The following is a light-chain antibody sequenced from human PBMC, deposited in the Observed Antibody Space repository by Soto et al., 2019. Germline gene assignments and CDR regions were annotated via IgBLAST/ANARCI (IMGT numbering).Light chain of an antibody. J-gene: IGKJ2*01. CDR3: QQYNNVPADT. V-gene: IGKV3-15*01. Sequence: EIILTQSPASLSVSPGERATLSCRASQSVNNNLAWYQQKRGQAPRLLIYGASTRATGIPGRFRGSGSGTEFTLTITSLQSEAFAVYFCQQYNNVPADTFGQGTKREI. CDR1: QSVNNN. CDR2: GAS.